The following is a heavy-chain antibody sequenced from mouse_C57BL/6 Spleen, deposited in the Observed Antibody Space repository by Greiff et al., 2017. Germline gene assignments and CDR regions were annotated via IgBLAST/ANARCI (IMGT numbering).Heavy chain of an antibody. D-gene: IGHD2-3*01. Sequence: EVQLQQSGPELVKPGASVKISCKASGYSFTGYYMNWVKQSPEKSLEWIGEINPSTGGTTYNQKFKAKATLTVDKSSSTAYMQLKSLTSEDSAVYYCASSGPYDGSPNAMDYWGQGTSVTVSS. V-gene: IGHV1-42*01. CDR1: GYSFTGYY. J-gene: IGHJ4*01. CDR2: INPSTGGT. CDR3: ASSGPYDGSPNAMDY.